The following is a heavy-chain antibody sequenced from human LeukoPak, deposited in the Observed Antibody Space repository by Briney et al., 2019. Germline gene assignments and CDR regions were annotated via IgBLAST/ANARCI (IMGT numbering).Heavy chain of an antibody. J-gene: IGHJ6*02. Sequence: SVKVSCKASGGTFSSYAISWVRQAPGQGLEWMGGIIPIFGTANYAQKFQGRVTITADESTSTAYMELSSLRSEDTAVYYCASHKTDFWSGYYLHYYYGMDVWGQGTTVTVSS. CDR1: GGTFSSYA. CDR2: IIPIFGTA. D-gene: IGHD3-3*01. CDR3: ASHKTDFWSGYYLHYYYGMDV. V-gene: IGHV1-69*01.